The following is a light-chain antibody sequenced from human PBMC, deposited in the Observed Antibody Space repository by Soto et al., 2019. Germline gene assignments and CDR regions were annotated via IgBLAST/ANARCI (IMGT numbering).Light chain of an antibody. V-gene: IGKV4-1*01. Sequence: DIVLTQSPDSLAVSLGERATIKCKSSQSVLYSSNNRNYLAWYQQKPGQAPKLLIYRASTRESGVPERFSGSGSGTDFTLTISSLQAEDVAVYYCHQYYGTRTFGQGTKVEVK. J-gene: IGKJ1*01. CDR3: HQYYGTRT. CDR1: QSVLYSSNNRNY. CDR2: RAS.